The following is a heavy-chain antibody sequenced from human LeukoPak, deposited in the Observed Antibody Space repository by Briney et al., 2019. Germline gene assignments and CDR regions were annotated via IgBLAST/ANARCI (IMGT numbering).Heavy chain of an antibody. CDR1: GGSISSGDYY. D-gene: IGHD3-3*01. Sequence: PSETLSLTCTVSGGSISSGDYYWSWIRQPPGKGLEWIGYIYDRGTTYYNPSLKSRVTISVDTSKNQFSLKLSSVTAGDPAVYLCAREYPYDFWSGYPGRFDPWGQGTLVTVSS. CDR2: IYDRGTT. CDR3: AREYPYDFWSGYPGRFDP. J-gene: IGHJ5*02. V-gene: IGHV4-30-4*08.